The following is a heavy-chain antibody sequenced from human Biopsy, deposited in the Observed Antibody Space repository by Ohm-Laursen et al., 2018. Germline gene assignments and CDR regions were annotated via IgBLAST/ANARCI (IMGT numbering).Heavy chain of an antibody. Sequence: SLRPSCAASGFTFSSYGMHWVRQAPGKGLEWVAAIWYDGSNKNYADSVKGRFAISRDNSKNTLYLQMNSLRGEDTAVYYCAKCMTGGSNYYFHHCGQGTLVTVSS. J-gene: IGHJ4*02. CDR3: AKCMTGGSNYYFHH. D-gene: IGHD2-8*01. CDR1: GFTFSSYG. CDR2: IWYDGSNK. V-gene: IGHV3-33*06.